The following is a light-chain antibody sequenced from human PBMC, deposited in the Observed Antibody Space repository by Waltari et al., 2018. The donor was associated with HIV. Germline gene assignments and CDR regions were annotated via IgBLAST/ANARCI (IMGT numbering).Light chain of an antibody. CDR2: NTY. Sequence: QSVLTQPPSASGTPGQRVTISCSGSSPNTGNDNVYWYQQLPGTAPKLLISNTYQRPSWVPDRFACSKSGTSASLAISGLRSEDESDYYCVGWDASLSAYVFGTGTKVTIL. CDR1: SPNTGNDN. J-gene: IGLJ1*01. V-gene: IGLV1-47*01. CDR3: VGWDASLSAYV.